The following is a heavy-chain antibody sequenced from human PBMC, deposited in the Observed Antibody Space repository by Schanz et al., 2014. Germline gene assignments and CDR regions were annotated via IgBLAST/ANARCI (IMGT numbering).Heavy chain of an antibody. D-gene: IGHD3-10*01. CDR3: AKGRFGELSACDI. CDR2: ISSGGTTT. J-gene: IGHJ3*02. V-gene: IGHV3-11*01. CDR1: GFIFSDYY. Sequence: PGGSLRLSCAASGFIFSDYYMAWIRQAPGKGPEYVSYISSGGTTTYHSDSVKGRFTISRDSAENSLYLQMNSLRSEDTAVYYCAKGRFGELSACDIWGQGTMVTVSS.